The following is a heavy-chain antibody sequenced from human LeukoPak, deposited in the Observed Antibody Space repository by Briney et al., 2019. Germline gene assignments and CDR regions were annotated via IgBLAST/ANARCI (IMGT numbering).Heavy chain of an antibody. Sequence: GGSLRLSCAASGFTVSSNYMSWVRQAPGKGLEWVSGLCSGGGTYYADSVKGRFDISRDNSKNTLYLQMNSLRAEDTAVYYCARDWVQYGLPRYSDCWGQGALVTVSS. D-gene: IGHD2-8*01. CDR1: GFTVSSNY. J-gene: IGHJ4*02. V-gene: IGHV3-66*01. CDR2: LCSGGGT. CDR3: ARDWVQYGLPRYSDC.